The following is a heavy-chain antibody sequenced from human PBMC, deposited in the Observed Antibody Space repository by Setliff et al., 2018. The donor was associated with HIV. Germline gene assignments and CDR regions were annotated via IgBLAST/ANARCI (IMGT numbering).Heavy chain of an antibody. Sequence: SETLSLTCTVSGGSISSGSYYWSWIRQPAGKGLEWIGHIYTSGSTSYNPSLKSRVTISVDTSKSQFSLKLSSVTAADTAVYYCARGDEIGGNSGAFDIWGQGTMVTVTS. V-gene: IGHV4-61*09. CDR3: ARGDEIGGNSGAFDI. D-gene: IGHD2-21*02. CDR2: IYTSGST. J-gene: IGHJ3*02. CDR1: GGSISSGSYY.